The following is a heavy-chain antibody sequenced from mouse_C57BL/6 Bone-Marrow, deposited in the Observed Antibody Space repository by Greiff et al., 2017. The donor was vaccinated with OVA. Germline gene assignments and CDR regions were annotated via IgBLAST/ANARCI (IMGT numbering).Heavy chain of an antibody. V-gene: IGHV1-50*01. CDR2: IDPSDSYT. J-gene: IGHJ3*01. CDR1: GYTFTSYW. CDR3: AREEPPGFAY. Sequence: VQLQQPGAELVKPGASVKLSCKASGYTFTSYWMQWVKQRPGQGLEWIGEIDPSDSYTNYNQKFKGKATLTVDTSSSTAYRQLSSLTSEDSAVYYCAREEPPGFAYWGQGTLVTVSA.